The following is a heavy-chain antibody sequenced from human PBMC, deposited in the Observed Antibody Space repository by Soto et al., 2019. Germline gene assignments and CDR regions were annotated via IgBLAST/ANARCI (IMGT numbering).Heavy chain of an antibody. CDR3: ARDREGQYLTGNVDS. D-gene: IGHD3-9*01. CDR2: ISSSRSNI. Sequence: GGSLRLSCAASGFTFSSYSMNWVRQAPGKGLEWVSYISSSRSNIYYADSVKGLFSISRNKAKNSLYQQMNSLRDEDKSVDYCARDREGQYLTGNVDSWGQGTLVTVSS. J-gene: IGHJ4*02. V-gene: IGHV3-48*02. CDR1: GFTFSSYS.